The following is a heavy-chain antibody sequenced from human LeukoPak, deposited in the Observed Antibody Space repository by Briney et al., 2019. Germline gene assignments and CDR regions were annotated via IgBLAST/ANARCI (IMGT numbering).Heavy chain of an antibody. Sequence: ASVKVSCKASGYTFTSFYLHWLRRAPGQGLEWMAWINPNSGATNFAQKFQGRVTMTGDMSISTAYMELNRLTSDDTAVYYCARDRFNSGWYPHFDYWGQGTLVTVSS. J-gene: IGHJ4*02. CDR3: ARDRFNSGWYPHFDY. V-gene: IGHV1-2*02. D-gene: IGHD6-19*01. CDR1: GYTFTSFY. CDR2: INPNSGAT.